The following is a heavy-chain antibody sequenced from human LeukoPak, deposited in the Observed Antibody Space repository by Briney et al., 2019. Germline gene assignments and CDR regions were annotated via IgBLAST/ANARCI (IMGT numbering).Heavy chain of an antibody. J-gene: IGHJ4*02. CDR2: IYYSGST. Sequence: SETLSLTCTVSSGSISSNYWSWIRQPPGKGLEWIGYIYYSGSTNYNPSLKSRVTISVDTSKNQFSLKLSSVTAADTAVYYCARDRDGYNYAFDYWGQGTLVTVSS. CDR1: SGSISSNY. D-gene: IGHD5-24*01. V-gene: IGHV4-59*01. CDR3: ARDRDGYNYAFDY.